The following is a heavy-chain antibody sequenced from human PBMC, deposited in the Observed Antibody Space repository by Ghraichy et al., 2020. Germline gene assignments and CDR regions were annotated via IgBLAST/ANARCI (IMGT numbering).Heavy chain of an antibody. V-gene: IGHV3-48*03. Sequence: LSLTCAASGFTFSDNEMNWVRQAPGKGLEWVAYIAASRDTIYYADSVRGRFTISRAKSSVFLQMDSLRAEDTATYYCARGTFDYSREDHGGAFDYWGQGTQVTVS. CDR3: ARGTFDYSREDHGGAFDY. CDR1: GFTFSDNE. D-gene: IGHD6-13*01. CDR2: IAASRDTI. J-gene: IGHJ4*02.